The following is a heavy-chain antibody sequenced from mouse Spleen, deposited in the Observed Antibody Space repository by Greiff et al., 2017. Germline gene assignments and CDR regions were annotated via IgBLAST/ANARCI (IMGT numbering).Heavy chain of an antibody. D-gene: IGHD2-14*01. V-gene: IGHV1-69*01. CDR2: IDPSDSYT. Sequence: QVQLQQSGAELVMPGASVKLSCKASGYTFTSYWMHWVKQRPGQGLEWIGEIDPSDSYTNYNQKFKGKATLTVDKSSSTAYMQLSSLTSEDSAVYYCARYRYDDYAMDYWGQGTSVTVSS. CDR1: GYTFTSYW. CDR3: ARYRYDDYAMDY. J-gene: IGHJ4*01.